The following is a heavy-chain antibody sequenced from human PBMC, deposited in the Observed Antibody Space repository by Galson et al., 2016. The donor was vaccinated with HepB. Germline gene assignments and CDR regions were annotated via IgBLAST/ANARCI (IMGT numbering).Heavy chain of an antibody. CDR2: INKDGSDT. V-gene: IGHV3-74*03. Sequence: SLRLSCAASGFAFSGYWMHWVRQVPGKGLLWVSDINKDGSDTKYADSVKGRFSISRDNAKNTLYLQMQSLRAEDTAIYYCARRGTNYDVLTDTNYYYYGFDVWGQGTTVTVSS. D-gene: IGHD3-9*01. CDR3: ARRGTNYDVLTDTNYYYYGFDV. J-gene: IGHJ6*02. CDR1: GFAFSGYW.